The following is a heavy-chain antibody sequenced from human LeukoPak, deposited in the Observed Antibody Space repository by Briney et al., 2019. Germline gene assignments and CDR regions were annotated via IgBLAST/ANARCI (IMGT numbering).Heavy chain of an antibody. CDR1: GFTFSSYE. V-gene: IGHV3-48*03. J-gene: IGHJ4*02. D-gene: IGHD3-3*01. Sequence: PGGSLRLSCAASGFTFSSYEMNWVRQAPGKGLEWVSYISSSGSTIYYADSVKGRFTISRDNAKNSLYLQMNSLRAEDTAVYYCARGPRGVFGVVTSDYWGQGTLVTVSS. CDR3: ARGPRGVFGVVTSDY. CDR2: ISSSGSTI.